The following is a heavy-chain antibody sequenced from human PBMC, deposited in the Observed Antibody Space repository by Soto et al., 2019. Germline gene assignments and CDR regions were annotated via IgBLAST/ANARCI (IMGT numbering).Heavy chain of an antibody. Sequence: QVQLQQWGAGLLKPSETLSLTCAVYGGSFSGYYWSWIRQPPGKGLEWIGEINHSGSTNYNPSLKSRVTISVDTSKNQFSLKLSSVTAADTAVYYCARGSIAVADGQAFDIWGQGTMVTVSS. CDR2: INHSGST. D-gene: IGHD6-19*01. V-gene: IGHV4-34*01. CDR1: GGSFSGYY. J-gene: IGHJ3*02. CDR3: ARGSIAVADGQAFDI.